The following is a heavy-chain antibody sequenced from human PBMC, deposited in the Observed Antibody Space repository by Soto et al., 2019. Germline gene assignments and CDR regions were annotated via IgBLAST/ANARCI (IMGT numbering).Heavy chain of an antibody. D-gene: IGHD3-22*01. Sequence: PSETLSLTCAVYGGSFSGYYWSWIRQPPGKGLEWIGEINHSGSTNYNPSLKSRVTISVDTSKNQFSLKLSSVTAADTAVYYCARGRDYYDSSGYYYVPWSYFDYWGQGTLVTVSS. CDR3: ARGRDYYDSSGYYYVPWSYFDY. CDR1: GGSFSGYY. V-gene: IGHV4-34*01. J-gene: IGHJ4*02. CDR2: INHSGST.